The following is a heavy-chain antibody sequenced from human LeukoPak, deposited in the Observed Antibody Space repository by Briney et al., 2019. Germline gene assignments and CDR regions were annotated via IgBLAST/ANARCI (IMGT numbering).Heavy chain of an antibody. D-gene: IGHD6-19*01. J-gene: IGHJ6*03. V-gene: IGHV5-51*01. Sequence: GESLKISCKASGYSFTTYWIAWVRQKPGQGLECVGIIYPGDSDTRYNPSFQGQVTISVDKSSDTAYLQWNSLKASDSAMFYCARKGSGHYEGPSKYFYYMDVWGEGTTVTVSS. CDR1: GYSFTTYW. CDR2: IYPGDSDT. CDR3: ARKGSGHYEGPSKYFYYMDV.